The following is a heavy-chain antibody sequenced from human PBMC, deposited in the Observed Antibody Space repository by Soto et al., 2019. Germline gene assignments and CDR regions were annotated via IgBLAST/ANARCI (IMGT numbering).Heavy chain of an antibody. V-gene: IGHV6-1*01. J-gene: IGHJ3*02. CDR3: ARERRVLSGALGI. Sequence: SQTLSLTCAISGDSVSSHSAAWNSLRQSPSRGLEWLGRTYHRSKWCSEYGISVKSRITVNPDTSKNHFPLQLNSVSPEDTAVYYCARERRVLSGALGIWGQGTVVTVS. CDR2: TYHRSKWCS. D-gene: IGHD1-1*01. CDR1: GDSVSSHSAA.